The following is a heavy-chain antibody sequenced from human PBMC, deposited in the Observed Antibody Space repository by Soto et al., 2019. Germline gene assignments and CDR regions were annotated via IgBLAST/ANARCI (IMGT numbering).Heavy chain of an antibody. CDR3: AKIGQIGNWFFDY. CDR1: GFMSSSHG. D-gene: IGHD1-1*01. CDR2: ISSGGDLT. V-gene: IGHV3-23*01. J-gene: IGHJ4*02. Sequence: GGSLRLSCAASGFMSSSHGMSWVRQAPGKGLEWVSSISSGGDLTYYADSVKGRFTVSRDNLKNTLSLQMDSLRAEDTASYYCAKIGQIGNWFFDYCGQGTLVTVSS.